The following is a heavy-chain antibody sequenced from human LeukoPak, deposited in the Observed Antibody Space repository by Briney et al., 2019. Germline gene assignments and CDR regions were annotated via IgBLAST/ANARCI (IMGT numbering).Heavy chain of an antibody. V-gene: IGHV3-23*01. CDR1: GFTFSSYA. CDR3: AASWSSSWYQNWFDP. Sequence: GGSLRLSCAASGFTFSSYAMNWVRQAPGKGLEWVSVISDSGGNTYFADSVKGRFAISRDNSKNTLYLQMNSLRAEDTAVYYCAASWSSSWYQNWFDPWGQGTLVTVSS. D-gene: IGHD6-13*01. J-gene: IGHJ5*02. CDR2: ISDSGGNT.